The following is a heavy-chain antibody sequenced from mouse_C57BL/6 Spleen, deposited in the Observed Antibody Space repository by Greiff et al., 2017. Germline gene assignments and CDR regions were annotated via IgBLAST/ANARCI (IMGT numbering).Heavy chain of an antibody. V-gene: IGHV1-69*01. D-gene: IGHD1-1*01. J-gene: IGHJ3*01. CDR3: AYGSSYQAWFAY. CDR1: GYTFTSYW. Sequence: QVQLQQPGAELVMPGASVKLSCKASGYTFTSYWMHWVKQRPGQGLEWIGEIDPSDSYTNYNQKFKGKSTLTVDKSSSTAYMQLSSLTSEDSAVYYCAYGSSYQAWFAYWGQGTLVTVSA. CDR2: IDPSDSYT.